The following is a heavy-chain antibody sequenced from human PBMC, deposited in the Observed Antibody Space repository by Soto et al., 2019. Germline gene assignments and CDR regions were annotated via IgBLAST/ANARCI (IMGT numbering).Heavy chain of an antibody. V-gene: IGHV4-59*08. CDR1: GYSITNYD. J-gene: IGHJ4*02. Sequence: SETLSLTCIVSGYSITNYDWTWIRQPPGRGLEWIGFIYYAGSTKYNPSLNSRVTISVDTSKNQFSLTVTSVTAADTAVYYCARRIVAKETFDYWGQGTLVTVYS. D-gene: IGHD5-12*01. CDR2: IYYAGST. CDR3: ARRIVAKETFDY.